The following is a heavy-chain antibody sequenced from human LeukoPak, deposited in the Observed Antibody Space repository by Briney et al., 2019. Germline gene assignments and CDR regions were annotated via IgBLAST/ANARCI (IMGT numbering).Heavy chain of an antibody. Sequence: GASVKVSCKASGYTFTGYYMHWVRQAPGQGLEWMGWLNPNSGGTNYAQKFQGRVTMTRDTSISTAYMELSRLRSDDTAVYYCARRTQLWSHNFDYWGQGTLVTVSS. CDR2: LNPNSGGT. D-gene: IGHD3-10*01. J-gene: IGHJ4*02. V-gene: IGHV1-2*02. CDR3: ARRTQLWSHNFDY. CDR1: GYTFTGYY.